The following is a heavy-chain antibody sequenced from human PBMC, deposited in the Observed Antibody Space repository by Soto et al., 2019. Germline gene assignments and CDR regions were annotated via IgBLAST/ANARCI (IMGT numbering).Heavy chain of an antibody. CDR3: ARLNLYYYGSGLPGGAFDI. CDR1: GFTFSSYS. Sequence: PGVSLRLSCAASGFTFSSYSMHWVRQAPGKGLEWVAVISYDGSNTYYADSVKGRFTISRDNSKNTLYLQMNSLRAEDTAVYYCARLNLYYYGSGLPGGAFDIWGQGTMVTVSS. V-gene: IGHV3-30-3*01. CDR2: ISYDGSNT. D-gene: IGHD3-10*01. J-gene: IGHJ3*02.